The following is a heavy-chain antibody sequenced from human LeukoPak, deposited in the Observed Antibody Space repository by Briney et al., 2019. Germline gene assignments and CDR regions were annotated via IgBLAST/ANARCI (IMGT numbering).Heavy chain of an antibody. Sequence: PETLSLTCTVSGGSISSYYWSWIRQPPGKGLEWIGYVFYSGSTNYNPSLESRVTISVDTSKNQFSLKLSSVTAADTAVYYCARAGVKGRDYFDYWGQGTLVTVSS. J-gene: IGHJ4*02. D-gene: IGHD3-10*01. CDR3: ARAGVKGRDYFDY. CDR1: GGSISSYY. V-gene: IGHV4-59*01. CDR2: VFYSGST.